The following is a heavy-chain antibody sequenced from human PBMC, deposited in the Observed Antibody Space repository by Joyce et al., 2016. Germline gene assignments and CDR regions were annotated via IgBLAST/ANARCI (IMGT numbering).Heavy chain of an antibody. CDR1: GFTVSSDF. V-gene: IGHV3-53*01. CDR3: ATRGA. CDR2: FYSGTDSR. J-gene: IGHJ6*04. Sequence: VQVVESGGGLIQPGGSLRLSCAVSGFTVSSDFMMWVRQAPGKGLGLVSTFYSGTDSRHYAASVEARFTISRDNSKNTLSLQMNTLRGEDTARCYCATRGAWGKGTTVTVSS.